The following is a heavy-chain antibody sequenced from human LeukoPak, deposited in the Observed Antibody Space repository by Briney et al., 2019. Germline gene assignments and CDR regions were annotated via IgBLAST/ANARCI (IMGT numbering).Heavy chain of an antibody. V-gene: IGHV4-61*02. CDR2: IYTSGST. Sequence: SETLSLTCTVSGGSISSGSYYWSWIRQPAGKGLEWIGRIYTSGSTNYNPSLKSRVTISVYTSKNQFSLKLSSVTAADTAVYYCARENSGSYRGLDYWGQGTLVTVSS. CDR3: ARENSGSYRGLDY. CDR1: GGSISSGSYY. J-gene: IGHJ4*02. D-gene: IGHD1-26*01.